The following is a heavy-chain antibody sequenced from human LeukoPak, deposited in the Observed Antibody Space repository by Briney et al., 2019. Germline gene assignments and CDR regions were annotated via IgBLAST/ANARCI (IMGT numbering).Heavy chain of an antibody. Sequence: GGSLRLSCAASGFTFSSYGMHWVRQAPGKGLEWVAVISYDGSNKYYADSVKGRFTISRDNSKNTLYLQMNSLRVEDTAVYYCVKDTPTTGYHLDSWGQGTLVTVSS. D-gene: IGHD1-1*01. CDR3: VKDTPTTGYHLDS. J-gene: IGHJ4*02. V-gene: IGHV3-30*18. CDR2: ISYDGSNK. CDR1: GFTFSSYG.